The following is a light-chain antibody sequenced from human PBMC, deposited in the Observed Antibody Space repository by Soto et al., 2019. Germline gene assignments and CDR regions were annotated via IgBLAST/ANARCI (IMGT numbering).Light chain of an antibody. CDR1: ESVSNNY. J-gene: IGKJ1*01. V-gene: IGKV3-20*01. CDR3: QQYCGTPPT. Sequence: EIVLTQSPGTLSSSPGERATLSCRASESVSNNYLACYQRKPGQAPRLLIYGASYRATDIPYIFSGSGSGTDLTRTFARRQADDFAVYSCQQYCGTPPTFGLGNKVEI. CDR2: GAS.